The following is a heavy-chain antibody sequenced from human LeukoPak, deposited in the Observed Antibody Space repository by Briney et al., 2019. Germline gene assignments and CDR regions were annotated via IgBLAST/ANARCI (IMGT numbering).Heavy chain of an antibody. CDR3: ASLSSRVGFDP. J-gene: IGHJ5*02. Sequence: GGSLRLSCAASGFTVSSNYMSWVRQAPGKGLEWVSVIYSGGSTYYADSVKGRFTISRDNSKNTLYLQTNSLRAEDTAVYYCASLSSRVGFDPWGQGTLVTVSS. CDR2: IYSGGST. V-gene: IGHV3-66*02. CDR1: GFTVSSNY. D-gene: IGHD6-19*01.